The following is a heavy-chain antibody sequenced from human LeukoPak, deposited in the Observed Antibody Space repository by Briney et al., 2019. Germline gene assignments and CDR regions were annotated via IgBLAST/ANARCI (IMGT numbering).Heavy chain of an antibody. CDR2: IWYDGRTK. V-gene: IGHV3-33*01. CDR1: GFIFSNYG. D-gene: IGHD6-19*01. CDR3: AREWGRIAVAGGPGF. Sequence: GGSLRLSCEVSGFIFSNYGMHWVRQAPGKGLEWVALIWYDGRTKFHADSVKGRFTISRDNSANTLYLQMSSLRVEDTAVYYCAREWGRIAVAGGPGFWGQGALVTVSS. J-gene: IGHJ4*02.